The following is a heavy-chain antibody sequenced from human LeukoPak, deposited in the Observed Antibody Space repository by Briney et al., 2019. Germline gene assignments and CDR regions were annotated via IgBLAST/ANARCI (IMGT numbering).Heavy chain of an antibody. CDR2: IYPSGTT. J-gene: IGHJ5*02. CDR3: ARAYSSSWYFNWFDP. CDR1: GGSISNGSYY. V-gene: IGHV4-39*07. Sequence: SETLSLTCTVSGGSISNGSYYWNWIRQPPGKGLEWIGNIYPSGTTYYNPSLKTRVTISVDTSKNQFSLKLSSVTAADTAVYFCARAYSSSWYFNWFDPWGQGTLVTVSS. D-gene: IGHD6-13*01.